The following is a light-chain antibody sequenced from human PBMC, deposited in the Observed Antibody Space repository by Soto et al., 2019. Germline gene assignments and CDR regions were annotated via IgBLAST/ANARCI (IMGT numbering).Light chain of an antibody. Sequence: EIVMTQSPATLSVSPGERATLSCRASQSVSSNLAWYQQKPGQAPRLLIDGASTRATGIPAKFSGSGSGTEFTLTIGSLQSEDFAIYYFQQYNNWSPWTFGQGTKVEIK. CDR3: QQYNNWSPWT. CDR2: GAS. J-gene: IGKJ1*01. V-gene: IGKV3-15*01. CDR1: QSVSSN.